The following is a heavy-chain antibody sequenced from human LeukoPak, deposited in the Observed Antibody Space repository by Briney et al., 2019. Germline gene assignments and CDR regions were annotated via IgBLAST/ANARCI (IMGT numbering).Heavy chain of an antibody. CDR3: ARDGLTTVTTLGYSDY. V-gene: IGHV1-2*02. J-gene: IGHJ4*02. CDR1: GYTFTDYC. CDR2: INPKSGGT. D-gene: IGHD4-17*01. Sequence: GASVKVSCKASGYTFTDYCIHWVRQAPGQGLEWMGWINPKSGGTSYAPNFQGRVTMTRDASVSTTYMELSGLRSDDTAVYYCARDGLTTVTTLGYSDYWGQGTLVTVSS.